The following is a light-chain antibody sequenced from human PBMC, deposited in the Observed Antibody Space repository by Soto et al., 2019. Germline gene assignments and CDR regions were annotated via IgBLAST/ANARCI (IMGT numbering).Light chain of an antibody. CDR2: DAS. CDR3: QQRSNWPPLT. J-gene: IGKJ4*01. CDR1: QSVNSD. V-gene: IGKV3-11*01. Sequence: EIVLTQSPTTLSLSPGERATHSCRASQSVNSDLAWYQQKPGQAPRLLIYDASNRATGIPARFSGSGSGTDFTLTISSLEPEDFAVYYCQQRSNWPPLTFGGGTKVEIK.